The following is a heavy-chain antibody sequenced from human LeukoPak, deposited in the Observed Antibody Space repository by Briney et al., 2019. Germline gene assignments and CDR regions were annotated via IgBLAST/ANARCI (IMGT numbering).Heavy chain of an antibody. Sequence: APVKVSCKASGYTFTRCAMHWVRQAPGQRLEWMGWINAGNGNTKYSQKFQGRVTFTRDTSASTAYMELSSLRSEDTAVYYCGTPPDRLLWFGEPPVYWGQGPLVTVSS. CDR1: GYTFTRCA. CDR3: GTPPDRLLWFGEPPVY. V-gene: IGHV1-3*01. CDR2: INAGNGNT. D-gene: IGHD3-10*01. J-gene: IGHJ4*02.